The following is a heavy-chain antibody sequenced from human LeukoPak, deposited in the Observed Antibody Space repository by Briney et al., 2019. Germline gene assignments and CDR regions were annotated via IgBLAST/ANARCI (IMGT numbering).Heavy chain of an antibody. J-gene: IGHJ4*02. CDR3: ARSYYYDYRQIDY. Sequence: SETLFLTCTVSGDSISTSSYYWGWIRQPPGKGLEWLGSIYYSGSTYYNPSLKSRVTISVDTSKNRFSLNLYSVTAADTAVFYCARSYYYDYRQIDYWGQGTLVTVSS. D-gene: IGHD3-22*01. CDR2: IYYSGST. CDR1: GDSISTSSYY. V-gene: IGHV4-39*01.